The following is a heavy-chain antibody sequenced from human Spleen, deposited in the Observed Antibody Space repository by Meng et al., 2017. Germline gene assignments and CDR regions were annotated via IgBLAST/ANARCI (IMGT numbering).Heavy chain of an antibody. V-gene: IGHV1-2*06. CDR1: GYTFTGYY. CDR2: INANSGGT. D-gene: IGHD6-13*01. Sequence: ASVKVSCKASGYTFTGYYIHWVRQAPGQGLEWMGRINANSGGTNYAQKFQGRVTMTGDTSISTAYMELSGLRSDDTAMYYCARDEDISAAGKLFGDYWGQGTLVTVSS. CDR3: ARDEDISAAGKLFGDY. J-gene: IGHJ4*02.